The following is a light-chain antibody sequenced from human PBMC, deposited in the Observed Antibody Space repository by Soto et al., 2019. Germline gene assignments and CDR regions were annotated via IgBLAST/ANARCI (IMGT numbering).Light chain of an antibody. J-gene: IGLJ3*02. CDR2: EGT. CDR1: TSDVGGYNL. V-gene: IGLV2-14*02. Sequence: QSALTQPASVSGSPGQSITISCSGTTSDVGGYNLVSWYQQHTAKAPKLLIYEGTQRPSGVSNRFSGSKSANTASLTISGLQAEDEADYYCTSHTASSTWVFGGGTKLTVL. CDR3: TSHTASSTWV.